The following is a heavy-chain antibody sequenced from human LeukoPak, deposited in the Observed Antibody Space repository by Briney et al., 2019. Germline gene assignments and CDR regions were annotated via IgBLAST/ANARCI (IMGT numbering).Heavy chain of an antibody. Sequence: SETLSLTCTVSGGSISSYYWSWIRQPARKGLEWIGRIYTSGSTNYNPSLKSRVTMSVDTSKNQFSLKLSSVTAADTAVYYCARARADYYDSSGYYYRFDYWGQGTLVTVSS. D-gene: IGHD3-22*01. J-gene: IGHJ4*02. CDR2: IYTSGST. V-gene: IGHV4-4*07. CDR3: ARARADYYDSSGYYYRFDY. CDR1: GGSISSYY.